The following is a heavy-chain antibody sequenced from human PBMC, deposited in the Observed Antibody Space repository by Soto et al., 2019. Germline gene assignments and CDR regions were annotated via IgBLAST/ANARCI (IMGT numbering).Heavy chain of an antibody. V-gene: IGHV4-59*08. CDR2: IYYSGST. D-gene: IGHD1-26*01. Sequence: QVQLQESGPGLVKPSETLSLTCTVSGGSISSYYWSWIRQPPGKGLEWIGYIYYSGSTNYNPSLKTRVTISVDTSKNQSSLKLSSVTAADTAVYYCARSELRSVFDYWGQGTLVTVSS. J-gene: IGHJ4*02. CDR1: GGSISSYY. CDR3: ARSELRSVFDY.